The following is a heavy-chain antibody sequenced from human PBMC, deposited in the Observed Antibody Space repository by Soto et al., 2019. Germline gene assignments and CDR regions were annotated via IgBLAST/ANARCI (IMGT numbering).Heavy chain of an antibody. CDR1: GGSITNYY. Sequence: QVQLQESGPGLVKPSETLSLTCTVSGGSITNYYCSWFRQPPGKGLEWIGYINYDGYSAYNLSLNRRVTLSMDTSKTQFSPMLESVTATDSAVYDCARHGFGPLQGLVDVWGPGTTVIVSS. CDR3: ARHGFGPLQGLVDV. J-gene: IGHJ6*02. CDR2: INYDGYS. V-gene: IGHV4-59*08. D-gene: IGHD3-10*01.